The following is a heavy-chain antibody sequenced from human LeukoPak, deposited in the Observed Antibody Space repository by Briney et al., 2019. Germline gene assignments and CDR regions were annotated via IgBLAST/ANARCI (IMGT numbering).Heavy chain of an antibody. CDR2: ISPNSGGT. CDR3: ARGCSRTSCYRSGFDY. Sequence: ASVKVSCKASGYTFTDYFIYWVRQAPGQGLEWMGWISPNSGGTNYAQKFQGRVTMTRDTSISTAYMDLSSLRSDDTAVYYCARGCSRTSCYRSGFDYWGQGTLVTVSS. V-gene: IGHV1-2*02. D-gene: IGHD2-2*02. CDR1: GYTFTDYF. J-gene: IGHJ4*02.